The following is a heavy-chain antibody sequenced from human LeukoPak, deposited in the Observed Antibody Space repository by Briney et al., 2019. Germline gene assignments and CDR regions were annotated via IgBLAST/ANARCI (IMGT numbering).Heavy chain of an antibody. CDR3: AKDPALSIPVAGNPDY. D-gene: IGHD6-19*01. CDR2: IRYDGSNK. V-gene: IGHV3-30*02. Sequence: GGSLRLSCAASGFTFSSYGMHWVRQAPGKGLEWVAFIRYDGSNKYYADSVKGRFTISRDNSKNTLYLQMNSLRAEDTAVYYCAKDPALSIPVAGNPDYWGQGTLVTVSS. J-gene: IGHJ4*02. CDR1: GFTFSSYG.